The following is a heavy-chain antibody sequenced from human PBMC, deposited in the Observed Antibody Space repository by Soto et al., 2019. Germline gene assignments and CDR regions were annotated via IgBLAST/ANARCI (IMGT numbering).Heavy chain of an antibody. J-gene: IGHJ6*02. CDR1: GGTFSSYA. CDR2: IIPIFGTA. CDR3: ASSGYQRGITMVRGGDV. V-gene: IGHV1-69*06. Sequence: GASVKVSCKASGGTFSSYAISWVRQAPGQGLEWMGGIIPIFGTANYAQKFQGRVTITADKSTSTAYMELSSLRSEDTAVYYCASSGYQRGITMVRGGDVWGQGTTVTVSS. D-gene: IGHD3-10*01.